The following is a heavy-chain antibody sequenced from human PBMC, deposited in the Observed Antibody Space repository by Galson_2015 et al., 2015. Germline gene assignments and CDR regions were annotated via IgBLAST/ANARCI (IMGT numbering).Heavy chain of an antibody. CDR2: ISASDGDT. Sequence: SLRLSCAASGLTFSSYAMSWVRQAPGKGLEWVSVISASDGDTYYADSVKGRFIISRDNFKNMLYVQMNKLRAEDTAVYYCARGFADYFDYWGQGTLAADSS. CDR1: GLTFSSYA. V-gene: IGHV3-23*01. CDR3: ARGFADYFDY. J-gene: IGHJ4*02. D-gene: IGHD2-21*01.